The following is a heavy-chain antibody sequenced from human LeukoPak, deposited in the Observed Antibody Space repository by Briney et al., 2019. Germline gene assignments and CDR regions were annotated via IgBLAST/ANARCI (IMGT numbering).Heavy chain of an antibody. J-gene: IGHJ4*02. CDR1: GFTFSSYA. CDR3: AKGPEAYVWGSYRDY. V-gene: IGHV3-23*01. D-gene: IGHD3-16*02. Sequence: PGGSLRLSCAASGFTFSSYAMSLVRQAPGKGLEWVSAISGSGGSTYYADSVKGRFTISRDNSKNTLYLQMNSLGAEDTAVYYCAKGPEAYVWGSYRDYWGQGTLVTVSS. CDR2: ISGSGGST.